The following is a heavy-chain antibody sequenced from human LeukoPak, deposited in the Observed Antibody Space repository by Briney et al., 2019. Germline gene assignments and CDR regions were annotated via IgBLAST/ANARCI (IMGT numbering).Heavy chain of an antibody. D-gene: IGHD3-3*01. CDR3: ARGSFWSGYHPHYYYMDV. CDR2: FDPGDVET. J-gene: IGHJ6*03. CDR1: GHSLAGLS. V-gene: IGHV1-24*01. Sequence: GASVKVSCKVSGHSLAGLSIHWVRQSPEKGLEWMGGFDPGDVETIYSQKFQDRVIMTEDKSTDTASMELSSLTSEDTAVYYCARGSFWSGYHPHYYYMDVWGKGTTVTVSS.